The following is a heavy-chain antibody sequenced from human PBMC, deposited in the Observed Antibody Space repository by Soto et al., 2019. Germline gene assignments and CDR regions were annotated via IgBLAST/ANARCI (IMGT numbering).Heavy chain of an antibody. D-gene: IGHD6-6*01. CDR1: GFTFSSYS. CDR3: AREVAARVNWFDP. J-gene: IGHJ5*02. V-gene: IGHV3-21*01. CDR2: ISSSSSYI. Sequence: GGSLRLSCAASGFTFSSYSMNWVRQAPGKGLEWVSSISSSSSYIYYADSVKGRFTISRDNAKNSLYLQMNSLRAEDTAVYYCAREVAARVNWFDPWGQGTLVTVSS.